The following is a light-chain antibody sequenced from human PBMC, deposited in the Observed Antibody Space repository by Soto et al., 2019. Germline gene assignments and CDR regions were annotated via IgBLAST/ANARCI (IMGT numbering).Light chain of an antibody. CDR3: QQYYSIPPS. V-gene: IGKV3-15*01. CDR1: QSVSRN. Sequence: EVVLTQSPATLSVSPGDRATLSCRASQSVSRNLAWYQQKPGQAPRLLIYGASTRATGVPARFSGSGSATEFTLSISSLQSEDVAVYYCQQYYSIPPSFGGGTKVEIK. CDR2: GAS. J-gene: IGKJ4*01.